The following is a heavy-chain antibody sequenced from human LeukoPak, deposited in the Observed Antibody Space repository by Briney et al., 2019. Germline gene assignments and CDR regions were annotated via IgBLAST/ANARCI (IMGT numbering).Heavy chain of an antibody. V-gene: IGHV1-2*02. D-gene: IGHD3-10*02. CDR1: GYTFTVYY. CDR2: INPNSGGT. J-gene: IGHJ4*02. CDR3: ARDLFSGAALSGYFDY. Sequence: ASVTVSYKGSGYTFTVYYMHWVRQAPGQGLEWMGWINPNSGGTNYAQKFQGRVTMTRDTSISTAYMELSRLISHDTAVYYCARDLFSGAALSGYFDYWGQGTVVSVSS.